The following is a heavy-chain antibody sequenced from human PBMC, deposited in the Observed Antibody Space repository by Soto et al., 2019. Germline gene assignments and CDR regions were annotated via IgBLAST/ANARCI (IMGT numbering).Heavy chain of an antibody. CDR2: IIPIFGTA. CDR3: ARDQSPPYSSSSIGYYCMDV. CDR1: GGTFSSYA. J-gene: IGHJ6*02. D-gene: IGHD6-6*01. V-gene: IGHV1-69*06. Sequence: QVQLVQSGAEVKKPGSSVKVSCKASGGTFSSYAISWVRQAPGQGLEWMGGIIPIFGTANYAQKFQGRVTISADKSTITAYMELSSLRSEDTAVYYCARDQSPPYSSSSIGYYCMDVWGQGTTVTVSS.